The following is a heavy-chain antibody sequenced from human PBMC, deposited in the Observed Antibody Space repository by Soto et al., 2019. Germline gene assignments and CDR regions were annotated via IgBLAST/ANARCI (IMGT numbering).Heavy chain of an antibody. D-gene: IGHD6-19*01. J-gene: IGHJ4*02. V-gene: IGHV4-4*02. CDR3: ARDAAVPGEADRFDY. CDR1: GDSIGSNVW. CDR2: VYHNGLT. Sequence: SETLSLTCDVSGDSIGSNVWWSWVRQPPGKGLEWIGEVYHNGLTDYNPSLKGRATMSADMSKNQFSLRVTSVTDADTAIYFCARDAAVPGEADRFDYWGQGTLVTVSS.